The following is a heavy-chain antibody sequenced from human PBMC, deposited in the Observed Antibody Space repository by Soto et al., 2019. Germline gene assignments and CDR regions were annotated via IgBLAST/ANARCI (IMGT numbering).Heavy chain of an antibody. V-gene: IGHV3-23*01. D-gene: IGHD4-4*01. J-gene: IGHJ4*02. CDR3: AKELTHDYNIAYFAQ. CDR1: RFTFKRYA. CDR2: STGSGDST. Sequence: GGSLRLSCAASRFTFKRYAVSCFPQAPGKGLEWFSVSTGSGDSTYYADSVKSRLTISRDNSKNKLYLKMNILRAEDTAVYYCAKELTHDYNIAYFAQRGQGTLVTVSS.